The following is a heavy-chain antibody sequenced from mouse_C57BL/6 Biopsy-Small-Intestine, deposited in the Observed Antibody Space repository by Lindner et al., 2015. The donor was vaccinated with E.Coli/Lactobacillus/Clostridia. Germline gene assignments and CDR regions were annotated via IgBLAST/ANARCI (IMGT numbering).Heavy chain of an antibody. J-gene: IGHJ4*01. CDR3: TTPHPYAMDY. V-gene: IGHV14-4*01. D-gene: IGHD6-1*01. CDR2: IDPENGDT. CDR1: GFNIKDDY. Sequence: VHLQESGAELVRPGASVKLSCTAPGFNIKDDYMHWVKQRPEQGLEWIGWIDPENGDTEYASKFQGKATITADTSSNTAYLQLSSLTSEDTAVYYCTTPHPYAMDYWGQGTSVTVSS.